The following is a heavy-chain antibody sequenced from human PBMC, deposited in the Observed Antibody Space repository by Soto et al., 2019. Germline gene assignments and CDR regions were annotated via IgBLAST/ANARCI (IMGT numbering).Heavy chain of an antibody. CDR3: ARSQGGSSSLDIYYYSYYGMDV. D-gene: IGHD2-15*01. CDR2: IVPIFGTA. J-gene: IGHJ6*02. CDR1: GGTFSSYA. Sequence: GASVKVSCKAPGGTFSSYAISWVRQAPGQGLEWMGGIVPIFGTANYAQKFQGRVTITADESTSTGYMELSSLRSEDTAVYYCARSQGGSSSLDIYYYSYYGMDVWGQGTTVTVS. V-gene: IGHV1-69*13.